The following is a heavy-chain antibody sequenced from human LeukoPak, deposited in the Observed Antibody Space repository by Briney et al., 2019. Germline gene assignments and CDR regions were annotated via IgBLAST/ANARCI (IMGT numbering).Heavy chain of an antibody. Sequence: ASVKVSCKASGYTFTSYGISWVRQAPGQGLEWMGWISAYNGNTNYAQKPQGRVTMTTDTSTSTAYMELRSLRSDDTAVYYCARESPEGDDYVWGSYRLYNDYWGQGTLVTVSS. D-gene: IGHD3-16*02. J-gene: IGHJ4*02. CDR1: GYTFTSYG. V-gene: IGHV1-18*01. CDR2: ISAYNGNT. CDR3: ARESPEGDDYVWGSYRLYNDY.